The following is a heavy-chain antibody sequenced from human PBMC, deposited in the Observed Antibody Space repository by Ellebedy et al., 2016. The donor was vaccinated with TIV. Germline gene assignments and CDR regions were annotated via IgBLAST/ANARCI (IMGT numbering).Heavy chain of an antibody. V-gene: IGHV4-39*01. Sequence: GSLRLXCTVSGGSISSSYYYWGWIRQPPGKGLEWIGSIYYSGSTYYNPSLKSRVTISVDTSKNQFSLKLNSVTGADTSVYYCASLRTTPTGWVPWDYWGQGALVTVSS. CDR3: ASLRTTPTGWVPWDY. D-gene: IGHD3-9*01. CDR1: GGSISSSYYY. J-gene: IGHJ4*02. CDR2: IYYSGST.